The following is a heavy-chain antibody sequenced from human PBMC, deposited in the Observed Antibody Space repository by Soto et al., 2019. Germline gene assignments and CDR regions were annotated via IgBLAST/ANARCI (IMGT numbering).Heavy chain of an antibody. CDR3: ATGYRQSGYSSSWVFDY. V-gene: IGHV4-31*03. Sequence: QVQLQESGPGLVKPSQTQSLICTVSGGSINSGGYYWNWIRQHPGKGLEWIGYIYYSGSTYYNPFLRCRVTISADTSENQFSLKLSSVTAAYTAVYFCATGYRQSGYSSSWVFDYWGLGTLVNVSS. J-gene: IGHJ4*02. CDR1: GGSINSGGYY. CDR2: IYYSGST. D-gene: IGHD6-13*01.